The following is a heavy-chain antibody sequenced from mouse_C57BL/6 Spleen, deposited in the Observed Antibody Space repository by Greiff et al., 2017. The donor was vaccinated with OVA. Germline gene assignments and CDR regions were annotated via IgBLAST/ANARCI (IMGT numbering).Heavy chain of an antibody. V-gene: IGHV7-1*01. CDR1: GFTFSDFY. Sequence: EVKLMESGGGLVQSGRSLRLSCATSGFTFSDFYIECVRQAPGKGLEWIAASRNKANDYTTESCASVQGRFIVSRYTSQSILYLQMNALRADDTAIYYCARDAGYYYAMDYWGQGTSVTVSS. J-gene: IGHJ4*01. CDR2: SRNKANDYTT. CDR3: ARDAGYYYAMDY. D-gene: IGHD2-2*01.